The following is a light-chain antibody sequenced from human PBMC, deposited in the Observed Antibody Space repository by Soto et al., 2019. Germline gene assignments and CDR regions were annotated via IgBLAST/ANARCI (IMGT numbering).Light chain of an antibody. Sequence: QLVLTQSSSASASLGSSVKLTCTLSSGHSSYIIAWHQQQPGQAPRYLMKLEGSGSYNKGSGIPDRFSGSSSGADRYLTISNVHFEDEADYYCETWDSNTRVFGGGTKLTVL. CDR3: ETWDSNTRV. CDR1: SGHSSYI. V-gene: IGLV4-60*02. CDR2: LEGSGSY. J-gene: IGLJ2*01.